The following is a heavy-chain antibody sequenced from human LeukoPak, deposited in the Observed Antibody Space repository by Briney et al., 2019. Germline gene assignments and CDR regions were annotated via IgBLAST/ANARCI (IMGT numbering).Heavy chain of an antibody. Sequence: GGSLRLSCAASGFTFSSYGMHWVRQAPGKGLEWVAVISYDGSNKYYADSVKGRFTISRDNSKNTLYLQMNSLRAEDTAVYYCAKQIRGGLGNYYLDYWGQGTLVTVSS. CDR1: GFTFSSYG. D-gene: IGHD3-10*01. V-gene: IGHV3-30*18. CDR3: AKQIRGGLGNYYLDY. J-gene: IGHJ4*02. CDR2: ISYDGSNK.